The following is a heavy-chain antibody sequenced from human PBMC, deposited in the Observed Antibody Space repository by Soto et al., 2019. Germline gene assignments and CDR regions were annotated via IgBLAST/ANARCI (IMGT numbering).Heavy chain of an antibody. CDR1: GGTFSSYA. Sequence: QVQLVQSGAEVKKPGSSVKVSCKASGGTFSSYAISWVRQAPGQGLEWMGGIIPVFGTGIYAQKFQGRVTITADKSTNTAYMELSSLRSEDTALYFCARVGGTGGYTYGLDYWGQGTLVTVSS. V-gene: IGHV1-69*06. CDR2: IIPVFGTG. J-gene: IGHJ4*02. D-gene: IGHD5-18*01. CDR3: ARVGGTGGYTYGLDY.